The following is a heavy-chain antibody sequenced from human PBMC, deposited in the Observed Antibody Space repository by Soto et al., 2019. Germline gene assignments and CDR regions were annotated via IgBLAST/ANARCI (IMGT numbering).Heavy chain of an antibody. CDR1: GYTFSSYH. CDR2: ISAYNGNT. CDR3: ARGSMIVVVIMNDAFDI. J-gene: IGHJ3*02. Sequence: ASVKVSCKASGYTFSSYHITWVRQAPGQGLEWMGWISAYNGNTNYAQNLQGRVTMTRDTSTSTAYMELRRLRSDDTAVYYCARGSMIVVVIMNDAFDIWGQGTMVTVSS. V-gene: IGHV1-18*01. D-gene: IGHD3-22*01.